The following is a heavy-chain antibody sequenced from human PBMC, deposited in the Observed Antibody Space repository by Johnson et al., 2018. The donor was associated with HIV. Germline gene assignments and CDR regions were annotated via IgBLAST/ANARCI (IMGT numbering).Heavy chain of an antibody. CDR2: IDSGGKT. J-gene: IGHJ3*01. V-gene: IGHV3-66*01. CDR1: GLTVSTNY. CDR3: ATDEYTNSLGV. Sequence: VQLVESGGTLVQPGGSLRVSCAASGLTVSTNYMSWVRQTPGKGLEWVSVIDSGGKTYNADSVKGRFTISRDESKNTLYLQMNSLRAEDTAVYYCATDEYTNSLGVWGQGTMVTVSS. D-gene: IGHD6-6*01.